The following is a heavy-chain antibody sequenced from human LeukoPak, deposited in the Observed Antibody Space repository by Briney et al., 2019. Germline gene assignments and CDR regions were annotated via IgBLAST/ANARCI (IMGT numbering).Heavy chain of an antibody. D-gene: IGHD5-12*01. Sequence: PSETLSLTRTVSGGSISSYYWSWIRQPPGKGLEWIGYIYYSGSTNYNPSLKSRVTISVDTSKNQFSLKLSSVTAADTAVYYCAREIRSASGRMATITGAFDIWGQGTMVTVSS. CDR3: AREIRSASGRMATITGAFDI. CDR1: GGSISSYY. V-gene: IGHV4-59*01. CDR2: IYYSGST. J-gene: IGHJ3*02.